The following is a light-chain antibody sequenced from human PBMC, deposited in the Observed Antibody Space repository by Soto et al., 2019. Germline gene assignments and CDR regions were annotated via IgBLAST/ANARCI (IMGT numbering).Light chain of an antibody. Sequence: DIQMTQSPSSLSAFIGDTVTVKCRASQPIGTSLNWYQQKAGKAPKVLISAASRLQSGVPSRFSGSGSGTDFTLKISRVEAEDVGVYYCMQALQTRLTFGGGTKVDIK. J-gene: IGKJ4*01. CDR2: AAS. V-gene: IGKV1-39*01. CDR1: QPIGTS. CDR3: MQALQTRLT.